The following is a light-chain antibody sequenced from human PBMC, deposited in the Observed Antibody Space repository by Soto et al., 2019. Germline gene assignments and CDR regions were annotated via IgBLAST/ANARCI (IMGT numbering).Light chain of an antibody. J-gene: IGLJ2*01. Sequence: QSALTQPASVSASPGQSITISCTGTASDVGHYHYVSWYQQHPGKAPKLILYDVDNRPSGASARVSGSKSGNTASLTISGVQAEDEADYSCCSDTTTHNRVFGGGTKLTVL. V-gene: IGLV2-14*01. CDR3: CSDTTTHNRV. CDR2: DVD. CDR1: ASDVGHYHY.